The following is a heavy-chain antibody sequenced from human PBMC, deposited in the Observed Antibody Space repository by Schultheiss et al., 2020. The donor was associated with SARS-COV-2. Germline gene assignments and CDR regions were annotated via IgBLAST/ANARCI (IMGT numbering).Heavy chain of an antibody. CDR2: IYTSGST. D-gene: IGHD6-19*01. J-gene: IGHJ4*02. Sequence: SETLSLTCTVSGGSISSYYWSWIRQPAGKGLEWIGRIYTSGSTNYNPSLKSRVTISVDTSKNQFSLKLSSVTAADTAVYYCARGTGYSSGGLIDYWGQGTLVTVSS. CDR1: GGSISSYY. V-gene: IGHV4-4*07. CDR3: ARGTGYSSGGLIDY.